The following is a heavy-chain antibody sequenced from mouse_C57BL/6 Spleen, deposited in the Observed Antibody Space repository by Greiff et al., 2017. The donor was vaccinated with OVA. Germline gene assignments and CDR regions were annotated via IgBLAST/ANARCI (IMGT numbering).Heavy chain of an antibody. D-gene: IGHD3-2*02. CDR2: INPGSGGT. V-gene: IGHV1-54*01. CDR3: ARESQGVPGWYFDV. J-gene: IGHJ1*03. Sequence: VQLQQSGAELVRPGTSVKVSCKASGYAFTNYLIEWVKQRPGQGLEWIGVINPGSGGTNYNEKFKGKATLTADKSSSTAYMQLSSLTSEDSAVYFWARESQGVPGWYFDVWGTGTTVTVSS. CDR1: GYAFTNYL.